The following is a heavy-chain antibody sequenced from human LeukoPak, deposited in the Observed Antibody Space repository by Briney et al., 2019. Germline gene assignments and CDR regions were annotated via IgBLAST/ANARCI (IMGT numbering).Heavy chain of an antibody. CDR2: ISSSGSTI. D-gene: IGHD5-18*01. CDR3: ARQTDTAVPDHDAFDI. V-gene: IGHV3-11*01. Sequence: GSLRLSCAASGFTFSDYYMRWIRQAPGKGLEWVSYISSSGSTIYYADSVKGRFTISRDNAKNSLYLQMNSLRAEDTAVYYCARQTDTAVPDHDAFDIWGQGTMVTVSS. J-gene: IGHJ3*02. CDR1: GFTFSDYY.